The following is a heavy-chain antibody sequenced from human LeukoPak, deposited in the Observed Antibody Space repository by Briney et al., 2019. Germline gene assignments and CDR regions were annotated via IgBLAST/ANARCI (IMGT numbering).Heavy chain of an antibody. CDR1: GYTFADYY. CDR2: ISPSGDNA. D-gene: IGHD6-13*01. CDR3: VRAAGQYFDH. J-gene: IGHJ4*02. V-gene: IGHV1-46*01. Sequence: ASVKVSCKASGYTFADYYMHWVRQAPGEGLEWMGIISPSGDNANYTQKFQDRVAVTRDTSTSTVYMELSSLRSEDTAVYHCVRAAGQYFDHWGQGTLVIVSS.